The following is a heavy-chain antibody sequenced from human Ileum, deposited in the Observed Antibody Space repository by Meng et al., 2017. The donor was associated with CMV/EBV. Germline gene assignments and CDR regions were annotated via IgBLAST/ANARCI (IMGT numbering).Heavy chain of an antibody. CDR1: GFSLSTTAMR. J-gene: IGHJ4*02. CDR2: IYWNDDK. V-gene: IGHV2-70*04. Sequence: SGPTLVKPTQTLTLTCTFSGFSLSTTAMRASWIRQPPGKALEWLALIYWNDDKFYSTSLKTRLTISKDTSKNQVVLTMTNMDPVDTATYYCARKFYGSGSYYKLRWFDYWGQGTLVTVSS. CDR3: ARKFYGSGSYYKLRWFDY. D-gene: IGHD3-10*01.